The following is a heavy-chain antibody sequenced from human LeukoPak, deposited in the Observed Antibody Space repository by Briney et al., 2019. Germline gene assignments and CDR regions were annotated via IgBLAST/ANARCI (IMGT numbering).Heavy chain of an antibody. V-gene: IGHV4-30-2*01. CDR1: GGSISSGGYY. CDR3: ATRWDCSSTSCYFPYYYYYMDV. CDR2: IYHSGST. J-gene: IGHJ6*03. Sequence: SETLSLTCTVSGGSISSGGYYWSWIRQPPGKGLEWIGYIYHSGSTYYNPSLKSRVTISVDRSKNQFSLKLSSVTAADTAVYYCATRWDCSSTSCYFPYYYYYMDVWGKGTTVTVSS. D-gene: IGHD2-2*01.